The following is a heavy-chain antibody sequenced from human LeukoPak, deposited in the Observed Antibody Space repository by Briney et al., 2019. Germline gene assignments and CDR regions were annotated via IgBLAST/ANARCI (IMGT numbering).Heavy chain of an antibody. CDR2: MNPNSGNT. J-gene: IGHJ4*02. V-gene: IGHV1-8*01. D-gene: IGHD3-22*01. CDR3: ARVGSYYYDSSGPPPDY. Sequence: GASVKVSFKSSGYTFTSYDINWLRQATGQGLEGMGWMNPNSGNTGYAQKSQGRVTMTRNTSISTAYMELSSLRSEDTAVYYCARVGSYYYDSSGPPPDYWGQGTLVTVSS. CDR1: GYTFTSYD.